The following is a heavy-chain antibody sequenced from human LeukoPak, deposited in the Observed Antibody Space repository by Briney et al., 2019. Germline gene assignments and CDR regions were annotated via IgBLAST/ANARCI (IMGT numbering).Heavy chain of an antibody. J-gene: IGHJ4*02. CDR1: GYSTSSGYY. V-gene: IGHV4-38-2*02. CDR3: ASLNDYERNY. Sequence: PSETLSLTCTVSGYSTSSGYYWGWIRQHPGKGLEWIGSIYHSGSTYYNTSIKSRVTISVDTSKNQFSLKLSSVTAPDTAVYYCASLNDYERNYWGQGTLVTVSS. D-gene: IGHD4-17*01. CDR2: IYHSGST.